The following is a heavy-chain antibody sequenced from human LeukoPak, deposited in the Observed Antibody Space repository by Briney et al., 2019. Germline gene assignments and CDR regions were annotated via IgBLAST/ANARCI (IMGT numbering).Heavy chain of an antibody. Sequence: SETLSLTCAVDGGSFSGYYWSWIRQPPGKGLEWIGEINHSGSTNYNPSLKSRVTISVDTSKNKFSLKLSSVTAADTAVYYCAAAGGFSFDYWGQGTLVTVSS. D-gene: IGHD3-16*01. V-gene: IGHV4-34*01. J-gene: IGHJ4*02. CDR1: GGSFSGYY. CDR3: AAAGGFSFDY. CDR2: INHSGST.